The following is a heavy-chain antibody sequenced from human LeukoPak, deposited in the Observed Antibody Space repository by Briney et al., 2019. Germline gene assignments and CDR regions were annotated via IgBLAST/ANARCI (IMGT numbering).Heavy chain of an antibody. V-gene: IGHV3-21*01. D-gene: IGHD3/OR15-3a*01. CDR1: GFTFSSYS. J-gene: IGHJ3*02. CDR3: ARGPQAGVGLLDAFDI. CDR2: ISSSSSYI. Sequence: GGSLRLSCAASGFTFSSYSMNWVCQAPGKGLEWVSSISSSSSYIYYADSVKGRFTISRDNAKNSLYLQMNSLRAEDTAVYYCARGPQAGVGLLDAFDIWGQGTMVTVSS.